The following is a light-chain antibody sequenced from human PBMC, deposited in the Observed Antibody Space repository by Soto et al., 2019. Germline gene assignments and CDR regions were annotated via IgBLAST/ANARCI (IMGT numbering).Light chain of an antibody. J-gene: IGLJ1*01. CDR3: TSYTITSPYV. V-gene: IGLV2-14*01. CDR1: SSDIGRYNF. CDR2: EAT. Sequence: QSFLTQPASMSGSPGQSITISCTGTSSDIGRYNFVSWYQHHPGKAPKLIIYEATKRPSGVSYRFSGSKSGNTASLTISGLQAEDEADYYCTSYTITSPYVFGTGTKVTV.